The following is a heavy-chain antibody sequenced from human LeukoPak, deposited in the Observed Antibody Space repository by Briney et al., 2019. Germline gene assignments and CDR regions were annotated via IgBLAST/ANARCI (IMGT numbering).Heavy chain of an antibody. D-gene: IGHD1-26*01. CDR1: GFTFSSYD. V-gene: IGHV3-13*01. J-gene: IGHJ4*02. CDR3: ARQNTPHGNFDY. Sequence: GGSLRLSCAASGFTFSSYDMHWVRRATGKGLEWVSAIGVAANTFYSGSVKGRFTISRENAKNSLYLLMTSLRAEDTAVYYCARQNTPHGNFDYWGQGILVTVSS. CDR2: IGVAANT.